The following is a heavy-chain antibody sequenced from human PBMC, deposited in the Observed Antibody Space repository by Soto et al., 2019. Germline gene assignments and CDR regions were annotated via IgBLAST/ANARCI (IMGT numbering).Heavy chain of an antibody. Sequence: QVQLVQSGVGVKKPGSSVKVSCKASGGPFSGYAISWVRQAPGQGLEWMGGIIPIFGTANYAQKFQGRVTITADESTSTAYMELSSLRSEDTAVYYCARTSSPYNWRGPQHWGQGTLVTVSS. J-gene: IGHJ1*01. CDR2: IIPIFGTA. D-gene: IGHD1-20*01. CDR1: GGPFSGYA. CDR3: ARTSSPYNWRGPQH. V-gene: IGHV1-69*12.